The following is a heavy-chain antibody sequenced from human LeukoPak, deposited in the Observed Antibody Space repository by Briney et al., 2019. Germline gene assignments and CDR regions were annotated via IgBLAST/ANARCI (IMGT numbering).Heavy chain of an antibody. CDR3: ARDSEDSSDYWVHDGFDI. CDR1: GFTFSTFA. Sequence: GGSLRLSCVASGFTFSTFAMIWVRQPPGKGLEWVSSIFPSSDEIHYADSVRGRFTISRDNSKNTLSLQMNSLRAEDTAVYYCARDSEDSSDYWVHDGFDIWGQGTMVTVSS. V-gene: IGHV3-23*01. D-gene: IGHD3-22*01. CDR2: IFPSSDEI. J-gene: IGHJ3*02.